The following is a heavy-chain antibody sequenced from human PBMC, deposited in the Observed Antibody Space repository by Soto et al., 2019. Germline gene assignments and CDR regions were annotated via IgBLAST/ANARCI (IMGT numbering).Heavy chain of an antibody. CDR2: ISYDGSNK. D-gene: IGHD6-19*01. CDR3: AKAIHVPGTVDAFDI. CDR1: GFTFSSYG. J-gene: IGHJ3*02. Sequence: GGSLRLSCAASGFTFSSYGMHWVRQAPGKGLEWVAVISYDGSNKYYADSVKGRFTISRDNSKNTLYLQMNSLRAEDTAVYYCAKAIHVPGTVDAFDIWGQGTMVTVSS. V-gene: IGHV3-30*18.